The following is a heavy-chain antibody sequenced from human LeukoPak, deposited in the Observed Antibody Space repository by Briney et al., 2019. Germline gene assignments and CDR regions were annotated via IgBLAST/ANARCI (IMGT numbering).Heavy chain of an antibody. CDR2: ISAYNGNT. V-gene: IGHV1-18*04. CDR1: GYTFTGYY. CDR3: ARGRDGYNLDAFDI. Sequence: ASVKVSCKASGYTFTGYYMHWVRQAPGQGLEWMGWISAYNGNTNYAQKLQGRVTMTTDTSTSTAYMELRSLRSDDTAVYYCARGRDGYNLDAFDIWGQGTMVTVSS. J-gene: IGHJ3*02. D-gene: IGHD5-24*01.